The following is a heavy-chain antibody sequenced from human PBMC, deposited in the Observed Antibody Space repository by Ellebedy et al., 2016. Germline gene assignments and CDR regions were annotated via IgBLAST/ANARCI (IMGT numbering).Heavy chain of an antibody. CDR3: ARGISPAGPPAQDY. J-gene: IGHJ4*02. V-gene: IGHV1-2*02. D-gene: IGHD2-2*01. CDR1: GYTFTGYY. CDR2: INPNSGGT. Sequence: ASVKVSXKASGYTFTGYYMHWVRQAPGQGLEWMGWINPNSGGTNYAQKFQGRVTMTRDTSISTAYMELSSLRSEDTAVYYCARGISPAGPPAQDYWGQGTLVTVSS.